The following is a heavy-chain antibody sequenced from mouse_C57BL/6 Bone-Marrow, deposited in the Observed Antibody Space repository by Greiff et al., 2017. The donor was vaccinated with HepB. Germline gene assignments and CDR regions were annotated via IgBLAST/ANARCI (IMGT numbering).Heavy chain of an antibody. CDR1: GFTFSDYY. CDR2: ISNGGGST. J-gene: IGHJ4*01. V-gene: IGHV5-12*01. D-gene: IGHD2-1*01. CDR3: ARQDYGNYYYAMDY. Sequence: DVMLVESGGGLVQPGGSLKLSCAASGFTFSDYYMYWVRQTPEKRLEWVAYISNGGGSTYYPDTVKGRFTISRDNAKNTLYLQMSRLKSEDTAMYYCARQDYGNYYYAMDYWGQGTSVTVSS.